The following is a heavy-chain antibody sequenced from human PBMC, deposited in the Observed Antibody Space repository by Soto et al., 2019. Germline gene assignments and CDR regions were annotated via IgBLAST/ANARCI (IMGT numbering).Heavy chain of an antibody. V-gene: IGHV3-23*01. J-gene: IGHJ6*03. CDR3: AKGGCSSTSCLTYYFYYYMDV. CDR2: ISGSGGST. CDR1: GFTFSSYA. D-gene: IGHD2-2*01. Sequence: GGSLRLSCAASGFTFSSYAMSWVRQAPGKGLEWVSAISGSGGSTYYADSVKGRFTISRDNSKNTLYLQMNSLRAEDTAVYYCAKGGCSSTSCLTYYFYYYMDVWGKGTTVTVSS.